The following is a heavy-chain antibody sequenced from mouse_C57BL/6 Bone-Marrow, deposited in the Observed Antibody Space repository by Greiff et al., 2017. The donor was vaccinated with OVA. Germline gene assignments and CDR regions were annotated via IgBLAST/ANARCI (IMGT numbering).Heavy chain of an antibody. CDR1: GFNIKNTY. D-gene: IGHD2-5*01. Sequence: EVQLQQSVAELVRPGASVKLSCTASGFNIKNTYMHWVKQRPEQGLEWIGRIDPANGNTKYAPKFQGKATITADTASNTDYLQLSSLTSEDTAIYYCARGSNYPYWYFDVWGTGTTVTVSS. J-gene: IGHJ1*03. V-gene: IGHV14-3*01. CDR3: ARGSNYPYWYFDV. CDR2: IDPANGNT.